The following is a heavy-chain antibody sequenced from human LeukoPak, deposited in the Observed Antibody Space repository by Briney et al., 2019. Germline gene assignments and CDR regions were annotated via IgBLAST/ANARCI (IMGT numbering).Heavy chain of an antibody. Sequence: PGVSLRLSCAASGFTFSSYSMNWVRQAPGKGLEWVSYISSSSSTIYYADSVKGRFTISRDNAKNSLYLQMNSLGAEDTAVYYCAMMAAAGKEGVDYWGQGTLVTVSS. CDR2: ISSSSSTI. V-gene: IGHV3-48*01. J-gene: IGHJ4*02. D-gene: IGHD6-13*01. CDR1: GFTFSSYS. CDR3: AMMAAAGKEGVDY.